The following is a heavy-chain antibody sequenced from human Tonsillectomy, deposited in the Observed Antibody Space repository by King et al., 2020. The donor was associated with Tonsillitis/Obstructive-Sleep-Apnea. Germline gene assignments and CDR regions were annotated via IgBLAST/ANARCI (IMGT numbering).Heavy chain of an antibody. CDR1: GGSISHSSYY. Sequence: QLQESGPGLVKPSETLSLTCTVSGGSISHSSYYWGWIRQPPGKGLEWIWSIYYSGSTYYNPSLKSRVTISVETSKNQFSLKLSSVTAADTAVYYCASQIPDPYYYMDVWGKGTTVTVSS. V-gene: IGHV4-39*01. D-gene: IGHD2-2*01. CDR2: IYYSGST. J-gene: IGHJ6*03. CDR3: ASQIPDPYYYMDV.